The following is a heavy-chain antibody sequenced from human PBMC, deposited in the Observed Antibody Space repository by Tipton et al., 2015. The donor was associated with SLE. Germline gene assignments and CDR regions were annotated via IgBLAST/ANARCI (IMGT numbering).Heavy chain of an antibody. CDR3: ARDDPSYWYFDL. CDR2: INSDGRST. D-gene: IGHD6-6*01. Sequence: SLRLSCAASGFTFSSYWMHWVRQAPGKGPVWVSRINSDGRSTDYADSVKGRFTISRDDAKNTLYLQMNSLRAEDTAVYYCARDDPSYWYFDLWGRGTLVTVSS. V-gene: IGHV3-74*01. CDR1: GFTFSSYW. J-gene: IGHJ2*01.